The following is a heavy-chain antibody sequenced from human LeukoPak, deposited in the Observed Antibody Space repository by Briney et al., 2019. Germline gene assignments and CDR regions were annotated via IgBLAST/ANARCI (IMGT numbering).Heavy chain of an antibody. CDR1: GFTFSDYA. Sequence: PGGSLRLSCATSGFTFSDYAMSWVRQAPGKGLEWVSLISGSGGSTFYADSVKGRLTISRDNSKNTLVLQMNSLRVEDTALYYCAKHFLAHCSAGSCLRDVFDIWGQGTMVTVSS. J-gene: IGHJ3*02. D-gene: IGHD2-15*01. CDR2: ISGSGGST. V-gene: IGHV3-23*01. CDR3: AKHFLAHCSAGSCLRDVFDI.